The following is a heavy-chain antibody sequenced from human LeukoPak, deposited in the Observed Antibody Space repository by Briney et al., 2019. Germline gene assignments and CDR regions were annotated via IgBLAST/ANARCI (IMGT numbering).Heavy chain of an antibody. CDR1: GFTFGSYA. V-gene: IGHV3-30-3*01. Sequence: PGGSLRLSCAASGFTFGSYAMHWVRQAPGKGLEWVAVISYDGSNKYYADSVKGRFTISRDNSKNTLYLQMNSLRAEDTAVYYCAKDGAPRHSYYYYMDVWGKGTTVTVSS. CDR3: AKDGAPRHSYYYYMDV. CDR2: ISYDGSNK. D-gene: IGHD3-16*01. J-gene: IGHJ6*03.